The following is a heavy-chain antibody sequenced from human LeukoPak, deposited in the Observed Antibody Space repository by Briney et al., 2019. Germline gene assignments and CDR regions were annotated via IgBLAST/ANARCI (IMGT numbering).Heavy chain of an antibody. V-gene: IGHV4-30-2*01. J-gene: IGHJ2*01. Sequence: SETLSLTCAVSGRSISSGGYSWSWIRQPPGKGLEWIGYIYHSGSTYYNPSLKSRVTISVDRSKNQFSLKLSSVTAADTAVYYCARDHAWGAFDLWGRGTLVTVSS. CDR2: IYHSGST. CDR1: GRSISSGGYS. CDR3: ARDHAWGAFDL. D-gene: IGHD3-16*01.